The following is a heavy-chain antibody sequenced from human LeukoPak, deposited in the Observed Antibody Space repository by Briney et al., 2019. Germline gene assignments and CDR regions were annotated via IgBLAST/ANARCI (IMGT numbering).Heavy chain of an antibody. CDR2: IYYSGSN. CDR1: GGSISCYY. J-gene: IGHJ3*02. D-gene: IGHD2-15*01. V-gene: IGHV4-59*01. CDR3: ARVSDIVVPGGAFDI. Sequence: PSETLSLTCTVSGGSISCYYWSWLRQPPGKGLEGVGYIYYSGSNNYNPSLKSRVTISVDTSKNQFSLKLSSVTAADTAVYYCARVSDIVVPGGAFDIWGQGTMVTVSS.